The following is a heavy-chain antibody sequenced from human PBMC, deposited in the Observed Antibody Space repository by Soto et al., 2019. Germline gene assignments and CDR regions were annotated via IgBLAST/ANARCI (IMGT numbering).Heavy chain of an antibody. J-gene: IGHJ6*02. CDR1: GFTFSGRS. CDR2: VSPNGNDK. Sequence: EVQLVESGGGLVQPGGSLRLSCSASGFTFSGRSMHWVRQAPGKGLEYVSGVSPNGNDKYYTDSVKGSFTISRDKSKNTLHLQMSSLRPEDTALFYCIRGFYGLDVWGQGTTVTVSS. V-gene: IGHV3-64D*08. CDR3: IRGFYGLDV.